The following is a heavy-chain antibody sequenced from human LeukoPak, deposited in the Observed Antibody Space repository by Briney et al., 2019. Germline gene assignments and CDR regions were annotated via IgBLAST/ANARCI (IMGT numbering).Heavy chain of an antibody. D-gene: IGHD2-2*01. CDR3: AGAPAGSLNWLSPLDY. V-gene: IGHV4-61*02. J-gene: IGHJ4*02. Sequence: SETLSLTCTVSGGSISSSSYYWSWVRQPAGKGLEWIGRIYASGSTNYNPSLKSRVTISLDTSKNQLSLKLASVPAADTAVYYCAGAPAGSLNWLSPLDYWGQGTLVTVSS. CDR2: IYASGST. CDR1: GGSISSSSYY.